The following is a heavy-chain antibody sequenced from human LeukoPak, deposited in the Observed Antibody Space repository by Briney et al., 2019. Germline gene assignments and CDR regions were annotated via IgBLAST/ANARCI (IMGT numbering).Heavy chain of an antibody. Sequence: ASVKVSCKASGYTFIGYYMHWVRQAPGQGLEWMGWINPNTGGTNYAQKFQGRVTMTRDTSISTAYMDLSRLRSDDTAVYYCARDLPANAFDYWGQGSLVTVSS. J-gene: IGHJ4*02. V-gene: IGHV1-2*02. CDR2: INPNTGGT. CDR1: GYTFIGYY. D-gene: IGHD2-2*01. CDR3: ARDLPANAFDY.